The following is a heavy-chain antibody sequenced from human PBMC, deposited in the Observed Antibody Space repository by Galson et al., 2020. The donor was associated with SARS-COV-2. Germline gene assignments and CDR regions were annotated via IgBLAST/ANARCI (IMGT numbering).Heavy chain of an antibody. D-gene: IGHD4-17*01. CDR1: GYSIISGY. V-gene: IGHV4-38-2*01. Sequence: SETLSLTCSVSGYSIISGYWGWLRKSPEKGLEWIGSIYNSGYTLYSPSLRSRVTISVDTPKNQVSLKLNPVTAADTAVYYCARTDGDYQYTDYWGQGILVTVSS. CDR3: ARTDGDYQYTDY. J-gene: IGHJ4*02. CDR2: IYNSGYT.